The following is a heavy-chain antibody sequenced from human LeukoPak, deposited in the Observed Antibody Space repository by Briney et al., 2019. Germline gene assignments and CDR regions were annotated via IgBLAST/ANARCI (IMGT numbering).Heavy chain of an antibody. Sequence: GASVKVSCKASGYTFTSYDINWVRQATGQGLEWMGWMNPNSGNTGYAQKFQGRVTMTRNTSISTAYMELSSLRSEDTAVYYCARGVGYRSSTSCYIDYFDYWGQGTLVTVSS. CDR1: GYTFTSYD. CDR2: MNPNSGNT. V-gene: IGHV1-8*01. CDR3: ARGVGYRSSTSCYIDYFDY. D-gene: IGHD2-2*02. J-gene: IGHJ4*02.